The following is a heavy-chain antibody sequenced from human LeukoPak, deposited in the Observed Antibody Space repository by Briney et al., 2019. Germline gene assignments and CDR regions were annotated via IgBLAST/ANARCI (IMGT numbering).Heavy chain of an antibody. V-gene: IGHV1-69*05. Sequence: SVKVSCNASRGTFNSYAINWVRQAPGQGLEWMGGIIPRLGTTKYIEKFQGRITITTDESTTTAYMELTSLRSEDTAVYYCAADGTDWGQGTLVTVSS. J-gene: IGHJ4*02. CDR1: RGTFNSYA. CDR2: IIPRLGTT. CDR3: AADGTD.